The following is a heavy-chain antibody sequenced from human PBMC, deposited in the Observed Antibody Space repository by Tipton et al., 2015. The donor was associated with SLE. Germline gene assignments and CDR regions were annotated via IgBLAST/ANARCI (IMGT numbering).Heavy chain of an antibody. Sequence: SLRLSCAASGFSFSNYAIHWVRQAPGKGLEGVAVISNDGRKQYDADSGKGRFTISRDNSKSTLYLQMNSLRGDDTAVYYCATSRLYSGSYWGGAFDVWGQGTIVSVSS. CDR3: ATSRLYSGSYWGGAFDV. V-gene: IGHV3-30*03. D-gene: IGHD1-26*01. CDR2: ISNDGRKQ. CDR1: GFSFSNYA. J-gene: IGHJ3*01.